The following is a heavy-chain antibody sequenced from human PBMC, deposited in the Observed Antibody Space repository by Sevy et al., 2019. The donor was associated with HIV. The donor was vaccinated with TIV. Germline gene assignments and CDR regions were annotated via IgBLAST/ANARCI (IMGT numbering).Heavy chain of an antibody. CDR2: IYPGGSI. Sequence: SETLSLTCTVSGASISSYYWTWIRQPAGQGLEWIGRIYPGGSIDYNPSLKSPVTLSVDTSKNQFSLRLASVTAADTAVYYCARWGQYYHGSGTFPTYYFGMDVWGQGTTVTVSS. CDR1: GASISSYY. J-gene: IGHJ6*02. CDR3: ARWGQYYHGSGTFPTYYFGMDV. V-gene: IGHV4-4*07. D-gene: IGHD3-10*01.